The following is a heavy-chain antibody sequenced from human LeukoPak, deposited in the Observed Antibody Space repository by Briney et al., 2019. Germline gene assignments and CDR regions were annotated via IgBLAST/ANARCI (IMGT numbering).Heavy chain of an antibody. D-gene: IGHD5-12*01. V-gene: IGHV3-49*04. CDR3: TRTVATRGVRYFDY. Sequence: GGSLRLSFTASGFTFGDYAMSWVRQAPGKGLGWVGFIRSKAYGGTTEYAASVKGRFTISRDGSKSIAYLQMNSLKTEDTAVYYCTRTVATRGVRYFDYWGQGTLVTVSS. J-gene: IGHJ4*02. CDR2: IRSKAYGGTT. CDR1: GFTFGDYA.